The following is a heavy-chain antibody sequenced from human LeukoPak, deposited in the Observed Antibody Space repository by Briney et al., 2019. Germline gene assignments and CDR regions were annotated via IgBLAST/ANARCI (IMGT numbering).Heavy chain of an antibody. Sequence: GESLKISCKGSAYIFTNSWIGWVRQMPGKGLEWMGIIYPGDSDTRYSPSFQGQVTISADKSINTAYLHWSSLKASDTAMYYCARRYSGYEYFEYWGQGTLVTVSS. CDR1: AYIFTNSW. D-gene: IGHD5-12*01. J-gene: IGHJ4*02. CDR2: IYPGDSDT. CDR3: ARRYSGYEYFEY. V-gene: IGHV5-51*01.